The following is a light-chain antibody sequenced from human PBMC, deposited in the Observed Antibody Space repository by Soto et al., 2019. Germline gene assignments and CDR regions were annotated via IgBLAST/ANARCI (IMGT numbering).Light chain of an antibody. V-gene: IGKV3-15*01. Sequence: EIVMTQSPATLSVSPGERATLSCRASQSVSSNLAWYQLKPGQAPRLLIYGASTRATGIPARVSGSGSGTEFTLTISSLQSEDFAVYYCQQYNNWWTFGQGTKVEIK. CDR2: GAS. J-gene: IGKJ1*01. CDR1: QSVSSN. CDR3: QQYNNWWT.